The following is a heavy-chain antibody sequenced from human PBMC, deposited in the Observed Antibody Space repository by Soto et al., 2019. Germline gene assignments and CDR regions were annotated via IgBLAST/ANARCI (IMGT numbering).Heavy chain of an antibody. J-gene: IGHJ4*02. CDR2: INSSGTTI. CDR3: VIQEERYFGWTRTDFDF. V-gene: IGHV3-11*01. D-gene: IGHD3-9*01. Sequence: GSLRLPCAAAGCTFRDYYMSWIRQAPGKGLEWVSYINSSGTTIYYADSVKGRFTISRDNAKNSLYLQMNSLRAEDTAVYYCVIQEERYFGWTRTDFDFWVQRTLVTVTS. CDR1: GCTFRDYY.